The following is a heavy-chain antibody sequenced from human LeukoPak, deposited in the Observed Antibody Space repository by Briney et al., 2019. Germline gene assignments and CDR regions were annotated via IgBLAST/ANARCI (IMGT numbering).Heavy chain of an antibody. Sequence: PGGSLRLSCAASGFTFSNAWMSWVRQAPGKGLEWVGRIKSKTDGGTTDYAAPVKGRFTISRDDSENTLYLQMNSLKTEDTAVYYCTTGDPMVRGVLDYWGQGTLVTVSS. CDR1: GFTFSNAW. V-gene: IGHV3-15*01. J-gene: IGHJ4*02. D-gene: IGHD3-10*01. CDR2: IKSKTDGGTT. CDR3: TTGDPMVRGVLDY.